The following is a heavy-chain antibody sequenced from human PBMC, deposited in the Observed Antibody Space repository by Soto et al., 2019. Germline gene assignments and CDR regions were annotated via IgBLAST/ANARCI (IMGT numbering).Heavy chain of an antibody. CDR1: GYTFTSYG. J-gene: IGHJ3*02. CDR3: ARGTTTVVTDDAFDI. CDR2: ISTYNGNT. V-gene: IGHV1-18*01. Sequence: ASVKVSCKASGYTFTSYGISWVRQAPGQGLEWMGWISTYNGNTNYAQKLQGRVTMTTDTSTNQFSLKLSSVTAADTAVYYCARGTTTVVTDDAFDIWGQGTMVTVSS. D-gene: IGHD4-17*01.